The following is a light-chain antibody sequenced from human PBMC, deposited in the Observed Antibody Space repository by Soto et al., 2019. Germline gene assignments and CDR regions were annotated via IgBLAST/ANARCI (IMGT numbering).Light chain of an antibody. CDR2: DAS. J-gene: IGKJ4*01. Sequence: EIVLTQSPGTLSLSPGESATLSCRASQSVNRNYLAWYQQKPGQAPRLLVYDASSRATGIPDRFSGSGSETDFTLTISRLETEDFAVYHCQQDGTSPLTFGGGTKLEIK. CDR3: QQDGTSPLT. CDR1: QSVNRNY. V-gene: IGKV3-20*01.